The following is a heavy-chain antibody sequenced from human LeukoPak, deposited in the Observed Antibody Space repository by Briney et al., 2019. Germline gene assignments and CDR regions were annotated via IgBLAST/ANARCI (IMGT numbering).Heavy chain of an antibody. V-gene: IGHV1-8*03. Sequence: GASVKVSCKASGYTFTSYDINWVRQATGQGLEWMGWMNTNSGNTGYAQKFQGRVTITRNTSISTDYMELSSLRSEDTAVYYCARGPYYYDSSGRYDAFDIWGQGTMVTVSS. CDR3: ARGPYYYDSSGRYDAFDI. CDR2: MNTNSGNT. CDR1: GYTFTSYD. D-gene: IGHD3-22*01. J-gene: IGHJ3*02.